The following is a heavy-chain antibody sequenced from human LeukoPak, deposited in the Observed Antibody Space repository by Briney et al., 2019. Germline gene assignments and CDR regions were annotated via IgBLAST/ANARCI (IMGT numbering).Heavy chain of an antibody. D-gene: IGHD3-22*01. J-gene: IGHJ4*02. CDR3: ARAEGITMIVVIITN. Sequence: SEILSFTCTVPGSSISSSSDYWGWIRQPPGKGLEWIGSIHYSGSTYYNPSLKSRLTISVDTSKNQFSLKLSSVTAADTAVYYCARAEGITMIVVIITNWGRGTLVTVSS. CDR2: IHYSGST. CDR1: GSSISSSSDY. V-gene: IGHV4-39*07.